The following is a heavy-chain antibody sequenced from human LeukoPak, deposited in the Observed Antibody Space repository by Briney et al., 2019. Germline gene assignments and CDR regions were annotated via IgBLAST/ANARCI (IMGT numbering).Heavy chain of an antibody. J-gene: IGHJ6*03. Sequence: GGSLRLSCAASGFTFSSYVMHWVRQAPGKGLEWVAIISYDGSNEYYADSVKGRFTISRDNSKNTLYLQMNSLRAEDTAVYYCAREGYSSSWYGLPHYYYYYMDVWGKGTTVTVSS. CDR2: ISYDGSNE. V-gene: IGHV3-30*04. CDR1: GFTFSSYV. CDR3: AREGYSSSWYGLPHYYYYYMDV. D-gene: IGHD6-13*01.